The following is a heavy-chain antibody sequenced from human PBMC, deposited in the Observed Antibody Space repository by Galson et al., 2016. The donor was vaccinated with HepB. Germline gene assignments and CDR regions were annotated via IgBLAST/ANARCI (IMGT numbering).Heavy chain of an antibody. CDR3: ARNLRPPGYYGMDV. J-gene: IGHJ6*02. Sequence: SLRLSCAAAGFLVSRNYMTWVRQAPGKGLEWVSSIYSDGRTYYADSVKGRFTIARDNSKNTLYLQMNSLRAEDTAVYYCARNLRPPGYYGMDVWGQGTTVTVSS. D-gene: IGHD6-25*01. V-gene: IGHV3-53*01. CDR2: IYSDGRT. CDR1: GFLVSRNY.